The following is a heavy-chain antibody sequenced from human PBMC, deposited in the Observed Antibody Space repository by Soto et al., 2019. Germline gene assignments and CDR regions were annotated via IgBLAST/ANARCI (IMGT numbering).Heavy chain of an antibody. V-gene: IGHV2-5*02. Sequence: QITLKESGPTLVKPTQTLTLTCTFSGFSLSTTGVGVGWIRQPPGKALEWLALIFWDDDKRYSPSRKSRLPITKDPSKNQVVLTMTNMDPVDTATYYCASSTGYRIFDCWGQGTLVAVSS. J-gene: IGHJ4*02. CDR2: IFWDDDK. D-gene: IGHD3-9*01. CDR1: GFSLSTTGVG. CDR3: ASSTGYRIFDC.